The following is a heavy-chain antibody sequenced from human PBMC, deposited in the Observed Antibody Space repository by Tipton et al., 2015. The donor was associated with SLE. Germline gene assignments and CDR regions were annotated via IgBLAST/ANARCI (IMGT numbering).Heavy chain of an antibody. Sequence: TLSLTYTVSGGSISSYYWSWIRQPPGKGLEWIGYIYYSGSTNYNPSLKSRVTISVDTSKNQFSLKLSSVTAADTAVYYCARSGSYPYYYYYMDVWGKGTTVTVSS. D-gene: IGHD1-26*01. CDR1: GGSISSYY. CDR2: IYYSGST. V-gene: IGHV4-59*01. CDR3: ARSGSYPYYYYYMDV. J-gene: IGHJ6*03.